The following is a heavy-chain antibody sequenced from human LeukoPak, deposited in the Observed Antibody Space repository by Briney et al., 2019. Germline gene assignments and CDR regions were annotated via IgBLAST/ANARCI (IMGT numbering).Heavy chain of an antibody. Sequence: SETLSLTCTVSGGSISSYYWSWIRQPPGKGLEWIGYIYYSGSTNYNPSLKSRVTISVDTSKNLFSLKLSPVTAADTAVYYCARVARSSFSWGQGTLVTVSS. CDR1: GGSISSYY. CDR3: ARVARSSFS. D-gene: IGHD6-13*01. V-gene: IGHV4-59*08. CDR2: IYYSGST. J-gene: IGHJ4*02.